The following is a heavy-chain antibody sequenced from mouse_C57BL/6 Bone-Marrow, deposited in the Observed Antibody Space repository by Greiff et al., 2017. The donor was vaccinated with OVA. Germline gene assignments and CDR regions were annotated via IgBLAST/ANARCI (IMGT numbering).Heavy chain of an antibody. V-gene: IGHV5-4*03. CDR1: GFTFSSYA. CDR2: ISDGGSYT. D-gene: IGHD2-4*01. CDR3: ARGLTSWYFDV. J-gene: IGHJ1*03. Sequence: EVKVVESGGGLVKPGGSLKLSCAASGFTFSSYAMSWVRQTPEKRLEWVATISDGGSYTYYPDNVKGRVTISIDNAKTNLYLQMSHLKSEDTAMYYCARGLTSWYFDVWGTGTTVTVSS.